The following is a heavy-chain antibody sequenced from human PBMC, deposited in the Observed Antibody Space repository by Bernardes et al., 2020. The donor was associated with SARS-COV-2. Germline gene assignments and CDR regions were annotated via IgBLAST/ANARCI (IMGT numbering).Heavy chain of an antibody. V-gene: IGHV1-46*01. CDR2: INPSGGST. Sequence: ASVKVSCKASGYTFTNYYMHWVRQAPGKGLEWMGIINPSGGSTSYAQKFQGRVTMTRDTSTSTVYMELSSLRSEDTAVYYCAREPPRATGKDGMDVWGQGATVTVSS. J-gene: IGHJ6*02. D-gene: IGHD3-9*01. CDR3: AREPPRATGKDGMDV. CDR1: GYTFTNYY.